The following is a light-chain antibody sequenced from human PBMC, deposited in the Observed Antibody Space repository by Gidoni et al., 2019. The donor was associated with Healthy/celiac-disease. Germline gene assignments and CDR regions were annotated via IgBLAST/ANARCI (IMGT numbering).Light chain of an antibody. CDR2: GAS. J-gene: IGKJ4*01. V-gene: IGKV3-20*01. CDR3: QRYGSSPLT. Sequence: ELVLTQSPGTLSLSQGERATPSCRASQSVSSSYLSWYQQKPGQAPRLLIYGASSRPTGIPDRFSGCGSGTDFTLTISRLEPEDVAVYYCQRYGSSPLTFGGGTKVEIK. CDR1: QSVSSSY.